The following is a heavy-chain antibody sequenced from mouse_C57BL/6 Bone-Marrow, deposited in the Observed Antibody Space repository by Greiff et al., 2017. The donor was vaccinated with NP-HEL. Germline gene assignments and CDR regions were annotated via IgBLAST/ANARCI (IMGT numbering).Heavy chain of an antibody. V-gene: IGHV1-15*01. D-gene: IGHD1-1*01. Sequence: VQRVESGAELVRPGASVTLSCKASGYTFTDYEMHWVKQTPVHGLEWIGAIDPETGGTAYNQKFKGKAILTADKSSSTAYMELRSLTSEDSAVYYCTRGFITTVVDAMDYWGQGTSVTVSS. J-gene: IGHJ4*01. CDR1: GYTFTDYE. CDR2: IDPETGGT. CDR3: TRGFITTVVDAMDY.